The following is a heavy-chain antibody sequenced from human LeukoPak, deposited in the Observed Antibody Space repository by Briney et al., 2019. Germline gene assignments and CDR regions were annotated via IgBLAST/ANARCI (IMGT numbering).Heavy chain of an antibody. D-gene: IGHD2/OR15-2a*01. Sequence: SETLSLTCTVSGGSISSYYWSWIRQPPGKGLEWIGYIYYSGSTNYNPSLKSRVTISVDTSKNQFSLKLSSVTAADTAVYYCAREVVGEDYLYYSYGMDVWGQGTTVTVSS. V-gene: IGHV4-59*01. CDR3: AREVVGEDYLYYSYGMDV. J-gene: IGHJ6*02. CDR2: IYYSGST. CDR1: GGSISSYY.